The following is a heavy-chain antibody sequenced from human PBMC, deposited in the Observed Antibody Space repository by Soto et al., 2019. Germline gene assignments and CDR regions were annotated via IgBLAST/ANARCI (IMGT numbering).Heavy chain of an antibody. V-gene: IGHV1-3*01. CDR2: INAGNGNT. CDR3: ARDKFGGFVVVVAATPAGWFDP. CDR1: GYTFTSYA. J-gene: IGHJ5*02. D-gene: IGHD2-15*01. Sequence: GASVKVSCKASGYTFTSYAMHWVRQAPGQRLEWMGWINAGNGNTKYSQKFQGRVTITRDTSASTAYMELSSLRSEDTAVYYCARDKFGGFVVVVAATPAGWFDPWGQGTLVTVSS.